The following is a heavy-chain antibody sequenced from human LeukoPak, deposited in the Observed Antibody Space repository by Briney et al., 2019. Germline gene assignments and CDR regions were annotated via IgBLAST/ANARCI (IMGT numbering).Heavy chain of an antibody. D-gene: IGHD3-10*01. V-gene: IGHV3-7*03. CDR3: ARVSMVRGVPHYYFDY. CDR2: IKPSGSEK. J-gene: IGHJ4*02. CDR1: GFTFSNYW. Sequence: PGGSLRLSCEGSGFTFSNYWMTWVRQAPEKGLEWVANIKPSGSEKHYADSVEGRFTISRDNAKNSLYLQMNSLRAEDTAVYYCARVSMVRGVPHYYFDYWGQGTLVTVSS.